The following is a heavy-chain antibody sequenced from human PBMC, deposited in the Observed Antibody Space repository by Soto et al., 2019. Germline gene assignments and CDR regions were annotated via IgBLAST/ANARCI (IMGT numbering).Heavy chain of an antibody. CDR3: AKIGGSYDYVWGSYRQTYYFDY. Sequence: GGSLRLSCAASGFTFSSYAMSWVRQAPGKGLEWVSAISGSGGSTYYADSVKGRFTISRDNSKNTLYLQMNSLRAEDTAVYYCAKIGGSYDYVWGSYRQTYYFDYWGQGTLVTVSS. CDR1: GFTFSSYA. CDR2: ISGSGGST. D-gene: IGHD3-16*02. V-gene: IGHV3-23*01. J-gene: IGHJ4*02.